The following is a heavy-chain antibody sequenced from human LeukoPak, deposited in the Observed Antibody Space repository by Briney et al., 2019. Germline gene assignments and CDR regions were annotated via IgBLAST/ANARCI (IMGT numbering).Heavy chain of an antibody. V-gene: IGHV3-7*01. Sequence: GGSLRLSCAASGFTFSSYWMSWVRQAPGKGLEWVANIKQDGSEKYYVDSVKGRFTISRDNAKNSLYLQMNSLRAEDTAVYYCARDELYYYDSSGSRSPYYFDYWGQGTLVTVSS. CDR1: GFTFSSYW. D-gene: IGHD3-22*01. CDR3: ARDELYYYDSSGSRSPYYFDY. CDR2: IKQDGSEK. J-gene: IGHJ4*02.